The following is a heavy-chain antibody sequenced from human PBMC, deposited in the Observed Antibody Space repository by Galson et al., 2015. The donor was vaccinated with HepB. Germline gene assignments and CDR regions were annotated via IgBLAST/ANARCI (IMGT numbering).Heavy chain of an antibody. D-gene: IGHD5-18*01. CDR2: ISGNGDST. CDR3: AKGYGLFDS. CDR1: GFAFDTHA. Sequence: SLRLSCAASGFAFDTHAMSWVRLAPGKGLEWISGISGNGDSTFYGDSVKGRFTVSRDNSKNILFLQMNSLRAEDTGLYFCAKGYGLFDSWGQGTLVTVSS. V-gene: IGHV3-23*01. J-gene: IGHJ5*01.